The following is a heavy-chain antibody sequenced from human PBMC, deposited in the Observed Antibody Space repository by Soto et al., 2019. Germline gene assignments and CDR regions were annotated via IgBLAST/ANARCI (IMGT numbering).Heavy chain of an antibody. D-gene: IGHD3-16*01. V-gene: IGHV4-4*02. Sequence: PSETLSLTCAVSGGSISSSNWCSWVRQPPGKGLEWIGEIYHSGSTNYNPSLKSRVTISVDKSKNQFSLKLSSVTAADTAVYYWAGFVGSYYYGREAGAKGPRSPSP. CDR2: IYHSGST. J-gene: IGHJ6*02. CDR1: GGSISSSNW. CDR3: AGFVGSYYYGREA.